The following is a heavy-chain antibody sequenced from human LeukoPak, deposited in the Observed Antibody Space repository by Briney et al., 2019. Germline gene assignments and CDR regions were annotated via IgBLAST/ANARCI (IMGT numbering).Heavy chain of an antibody. V-gene: IGHV5-51*01. CDR1: GYTFTTYW. CDR3: ARSPADGYTYGVDDF. Sequence: GESLKISCKGSGYTFTTYWIAWVRQVPGKGLEWMGIIYPGHSETRYSPPFQGQVTISADKSISTAYLQWSSLKASDTAMYFCARSPADGYTYGVDDFWGQGTLVTVSS. D-gene: IGHD5-24*01. J-gene: IGHJ3*01. CDR2: IYPGHSET.